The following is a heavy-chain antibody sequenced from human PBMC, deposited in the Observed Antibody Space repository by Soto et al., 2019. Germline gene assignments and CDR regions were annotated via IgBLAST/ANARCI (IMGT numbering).Heavy chain of an antibody. Sequence: QVQLVQSGAEVKKPGSSVKVSCKASGGTFSSYTISWVRQAPGQGLEWMGRIIPILGIANYAQKFQGRVTITADKSTSTAYMELSSLRSEDTAVYYCAREPLIPWGWLQLGTGFASWGQGTLVTVSS. CDR3: AREPLIPWGWLQLGTGFAS. CDR1: GGTFSSYT. J-gene: IGHJ4*02. CDR2: IIPILGIA. D-gene: IGHD1-1*01. V-gene: IGHV1-69*08.